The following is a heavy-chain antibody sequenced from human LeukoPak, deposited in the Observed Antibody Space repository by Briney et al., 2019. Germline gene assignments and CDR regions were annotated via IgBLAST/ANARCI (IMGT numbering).Heavy chain of an antibody. CDR3: ARDSDSGDGPFAS. CDR1: GFTVSNNY. V-gene: IGHV3-53*01. CDR2: IHSGGTT. D-gene: IGHD5-12*01. Sequence: PGGSLRLSCAASGFTVSNNYMSWVRQAPGKGLEWVSVIHSGGTTNYADSVQGRFTISRDNSKTTVYLHMNSLRAEDTAVYYCARDSDSGDGPFASWGQGTLVTVSS. J-gene: IGHJ4*02.